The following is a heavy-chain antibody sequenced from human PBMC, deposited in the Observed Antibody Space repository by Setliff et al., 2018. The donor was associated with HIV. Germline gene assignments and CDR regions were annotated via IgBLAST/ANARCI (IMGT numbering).Heavy chain of an antibody. CDR2: ISAYNGNA. J-gene: IGHJ5*02. V-gene: IGHV1-18*01. CDR3: AREEDYNFWSGYDWFDP. D-gene: IGHD3-3*01. Sequence: ASVKVSCKASGYTFVNNGIGWVRQAPGQGPEWMGWISAYNGNANYAQKFQDRITLARDTSITTAYMELRSLTPDDTAVYYCAREEDYNFWSGYDWFDPWGQGTLVTVSS. CDR1: GYTFVNNG.